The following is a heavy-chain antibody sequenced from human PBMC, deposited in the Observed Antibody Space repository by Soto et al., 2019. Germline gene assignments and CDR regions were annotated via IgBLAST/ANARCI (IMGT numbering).Heavy chain of an antibody. CDR3: AGYNWNYYFDP. CDR2: IYHSGST. V-gene: IGHV4-61*01. CDR1: GGSVRDGSYY. J-gene: IGHJ5*02. Sequence: SLTCTVSGGSVRDGSYYWAWLRQPPGKGLEWIGHIYHSGSTIYNPSLKSRVTISIDTSKSQFSPNLNSMTAADTAVYYCAGYNWNYYFDPWGQGTLVTVSS. D-gene: IGHD1-7*01.